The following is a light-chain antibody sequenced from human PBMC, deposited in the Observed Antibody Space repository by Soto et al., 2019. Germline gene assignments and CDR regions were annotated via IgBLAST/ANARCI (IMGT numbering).Light chain of an antibody. Sequence: QSALTQPASVSGSPGQSITISCTGTSSDVGGYNHVSWYQQYPGKAPKLIIYEVGYRPSGISDRFSGSKSGNTASLTISGLQTEDESDCYCSSFTSSDTWVFGGGTKLTVL. CDR1: SSDVGGYNH. CDR2: EVG. CDR3: SSFTSSDTWV. J-gene: IGLJ3*02. V-gene: IGLV2-14*01.